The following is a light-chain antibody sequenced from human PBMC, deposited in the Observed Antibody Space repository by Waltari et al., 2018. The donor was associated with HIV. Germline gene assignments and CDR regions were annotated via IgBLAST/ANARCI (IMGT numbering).Light chain of an antibody. J-gene: IGLJ2*01. CDR2: TDT. V-gene: IGLV1-47*01. CDR3: ATWDDSLNGVL. Sequence: SVLTQPPSASGTPGQKVTISCSGSSSNIGSNSVFCYQQLPGAAPKLLIYTDTQRPSGVPDRFSGSKSGTSASLASSGLRSEDEAVYSCATWDDSLNGVLFGGGTNLNVL. CDR1: SSNIGSNS.